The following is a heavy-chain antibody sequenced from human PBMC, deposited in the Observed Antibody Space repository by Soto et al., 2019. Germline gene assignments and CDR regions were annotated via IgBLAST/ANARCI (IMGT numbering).Heavy chain of an antibody. V-gene: IGHV3-11*01. D-gene: IGHD3-10*01. Sequence: GGSLRLSCAASGLTFSDYYMSWIRQAPGKGLEWISYISSSGNTVYYADSVEGRFTISRDNAQNSLYLQMNNLRAEDTAVYYCARDSRVYYGSGSSVDGWGQGTLVTVSS. CDR2: ISSSGNTV. CDR3: ARDSRVYYGSGSSVDG. J-gene: IGHJ4*02. CDR1: GLTFSDYY.